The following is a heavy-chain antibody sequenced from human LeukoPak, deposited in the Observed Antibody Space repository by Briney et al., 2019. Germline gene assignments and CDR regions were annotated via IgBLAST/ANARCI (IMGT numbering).Heavy chain of an antibody. CDR1: GFSFSTCA. Sequence: GGSLRLSCAASGFSFSTCATSWVRQTPGKGLEWVATFSGSRSNTYYGDSVRGRFTISRDNSQNTLYLQMSSLRAEDTAVYYCANDWNFDYWGQGTLVIVSS. CDR3: ANDWNFDY. J-gene: IGHJ4*02. V-gene: IGHV3-23*01. CDR2: FSGSRSNT. D-gene: IGHD1-1*01.